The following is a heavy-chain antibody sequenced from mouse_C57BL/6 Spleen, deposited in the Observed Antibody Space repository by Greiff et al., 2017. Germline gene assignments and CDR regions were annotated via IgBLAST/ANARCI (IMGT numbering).Heavy chain of an antibody. D-gene: IGHD2-2*01. J-gene: IGHJ2*01. CDR3: ARARLRSYFDY. CDR2: INPNNGGT. CDR1: GYTFTDYY. V-gene: IGHV1-26*01. Sequence: EVQLQQSGPELVKPGASVKISCKASGYTFTDYYMNWVKQSHGKSLEWIGDINPNNGGTSYNQKFKGKATLTVDKSSSTAYMELRSLTSEDSAVYYCARARLRSYFDYWGQGTTLTVSS.